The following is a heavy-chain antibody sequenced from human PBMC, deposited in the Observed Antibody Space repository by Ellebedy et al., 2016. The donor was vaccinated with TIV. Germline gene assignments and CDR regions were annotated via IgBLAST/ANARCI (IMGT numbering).Heavy chain of an antibody. V-gene: IGHV4-34*01. CDR1: GGSLSGYD. J-gene: IGHJ5*02. Sequence: SETLSLTCAVSGGSLSGYDGSWNRQPPGKGLEWIGAISHSGGTNYNPSLESRVTISGDTSKNQLSLRLRSVTAADTAMYSCASQGPTHDYGDYWAWFDPWGQGALVAVSS. CDR2: ISHSGGT. D-gene: IGHD4-17*01. CDR3: ASQGPTHDYGDYWAWFDP.